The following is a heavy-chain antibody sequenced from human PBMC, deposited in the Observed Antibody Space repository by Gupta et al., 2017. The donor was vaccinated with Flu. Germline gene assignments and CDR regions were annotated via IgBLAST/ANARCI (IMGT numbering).Heavy chain of an antibody. V-gene: IGHV3-7*01. CDR3: ARDVGSGDYDS. D-gene: IGHD4-17*01. CDR2: ISRDGSVI. CDR1: GFTLSDYW. J-gene: IGHJ5*01. Sequence: EVQLVESGGGLVQPGGSLRLSCGASGFTLSDYWMSWVRQAPGKGPELVANISRDGSVINYMDFVRGRFTISRDNAKNAVYFQMNSLRVDDTAVYYCARDVGSGDYDSWGQGTLVTVSS.